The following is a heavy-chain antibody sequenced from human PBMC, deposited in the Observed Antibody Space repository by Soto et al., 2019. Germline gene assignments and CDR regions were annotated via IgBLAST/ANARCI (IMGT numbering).Heavy chain of an antibody. CDR2: IDPSDSYT. CDR1: GYSFTSYW. Sequence: PGESLKISCKGSGYSFTSYWISWVRQMPGKGLEWMGRIDPSDSYTNYSPSFQGHVTISADKSISTAYLQWSSLKASDTAMYYCARTRSGYSSGWYPGGYYYGMDVWGQGTTVTVSS. J-gene: IGHJ6*02. CDR3: ARTRSGYSSGWYPGGYYYGMDV. D-gene: IGHD6-19*01. V-gene: IGHV5-10-1*01.